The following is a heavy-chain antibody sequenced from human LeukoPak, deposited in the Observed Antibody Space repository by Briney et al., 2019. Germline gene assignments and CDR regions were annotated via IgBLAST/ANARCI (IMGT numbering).Heavy chain of an antibody. Sequence: RPGGSLRLSCTASGFTFSSYEMNWVRQAPGKGLEWVSHISSSGTIIYYADSVKGRFTISRDNAKNSLYLQMNSLRAEDTAVYYCARAMTSWDQGTLVTVSS. CDR2: ISSSGTII. D-gene: IGHD4-11*01. CDR3: ARAMTS. CDR1: GFTFSSYE. V-gene: IGHV3-48*03. J-gene: IGHJ4*02.